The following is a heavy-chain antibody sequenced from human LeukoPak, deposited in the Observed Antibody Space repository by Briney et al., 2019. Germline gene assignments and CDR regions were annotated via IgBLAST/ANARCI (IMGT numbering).Heavy chain of an antibody. Sequence: GGSLGLSCAASGFTFSSYAMHWVRQAPGKGLEWVAVISYDGSNKYYADSVKGRFTISRDNSKNTLYLQMNSLRAEDTAVYYCARDPGRGGYYFDYWGQGTLVTVSS. D-gene: IGHD1-14*01. V-gene: IGHV3-30-3*01. CDR1: GFTFSSYA. CDR2: ISYDGSNK. J-gene: IGHJ4*02. CDR3: ARDPGRGGYYFDY.